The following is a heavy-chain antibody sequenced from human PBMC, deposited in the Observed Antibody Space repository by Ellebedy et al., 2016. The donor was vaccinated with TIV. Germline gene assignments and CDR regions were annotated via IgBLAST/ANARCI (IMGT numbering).Heavy chain of an antibody. CDR3: STTSTMIVVVITSSLQISDY. CDR2: IKSKTDGGTT. D-gene: IGHD3-22*01. V-gene: IGHV3-15*01. J-gene: IGHJ4*02. CDR1: GFTFSNAW. Sequence: GESLKISCAASGFTFSNAWMSWVRQAPGKGLEWVGRIKSKTDGGTTDYAAPVKGRFTISRDDSKNTLYLQMNSLKTEDTAVYYCSTTSTMIVVVITSSLQISDYWGQGTLVTVSS.